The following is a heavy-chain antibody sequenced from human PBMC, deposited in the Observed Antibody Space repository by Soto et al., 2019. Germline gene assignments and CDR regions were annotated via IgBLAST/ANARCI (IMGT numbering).Heavy chain of an antibody. V-gene: IGHV4-31*03. D-gene: IGHD6-13*01. CDR3: ARGFGQQLNWFDP. CDR1: GGSISSGGYY. CDR2: IYYSGST. Sequence: SETLSLTCTVSGGSISSGGYYWSWIRQHPGKGLEWIGYIYYSGSTYYNPSLKSRVTISVDTSKNQFSLKLSSVTAADTAVYYWARGFGQQLNWFDPWGQGTLVTVSS. J-gene: IGHJ5*02.